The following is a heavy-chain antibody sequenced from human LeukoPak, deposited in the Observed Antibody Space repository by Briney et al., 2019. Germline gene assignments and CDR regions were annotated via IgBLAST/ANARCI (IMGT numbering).Heavy chain of an antibody. CDR1: GYTFTGYY. CDR2: INPNSGGT. CDR3: ARDDFDYDYVWRY. J-gene: IGHJ4*02. V-gene: IGHV1-2*02. D-gene: IGHD3-16*01. Sequence: ASVKASCKASGYTFTGYYMHWVRQAPGQGLEWMGWINPNSGGTNYAQKFQGRVTMTRDTSISTAYMELSRLRSDDTAVYYCARDDFDYDYVWRYWGQGTLVTVSS.